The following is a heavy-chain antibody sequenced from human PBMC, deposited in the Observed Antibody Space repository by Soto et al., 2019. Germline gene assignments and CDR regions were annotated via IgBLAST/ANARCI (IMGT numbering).Heavy chain of an antibody. CDR1: GGSVSSGSYY. CDR3: ATSDTAMAKGAFDI. J-gene: IGHJ3*02. V-gene: IGHV4-61*01. D-gene: IGHD5-18*01. CDR2: IYYSGST. Sequence: QVQLQESGPGLVKPSETLSLTCTVSGGSVSSGSYYWSWIRQPPGKGLEWIGYIYYSGSTNYNPSLKSRVTISVDTSKDQFSLKLSSVTAADTAVYYCATSDTAMAKGAFDIWGQGTMVTVSS.